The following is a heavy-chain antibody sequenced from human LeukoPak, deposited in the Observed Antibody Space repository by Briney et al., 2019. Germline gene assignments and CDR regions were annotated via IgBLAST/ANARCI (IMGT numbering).Heavy chain of an antibody. Sequence: ASVKVSCKASGYTFTGYYMNWVRQAPGQGLEWMGWINPNSGGTNYAQKFQGRVTMTRDTSISTAYMELSRLRSDDTAVYYCARAVGDLVPAAYNSIYFDYWGQGTLVTVSS. J-gene: IGHJ4*02. V-gene: IGHV1-2*02. D-gene: IGHD2-2*01. CDR2: INPNSGGT. CDR1: GYTFTGYY. CDR3: ARAVGDLVPAAYNSIYFDY.